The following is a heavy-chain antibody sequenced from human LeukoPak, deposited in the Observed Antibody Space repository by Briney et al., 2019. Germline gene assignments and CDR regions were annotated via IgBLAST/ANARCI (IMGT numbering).Heavy chain of an antibody. V-gene: IGHV3-7*01. CDR2: ANQDESEK. Sequence: GGSLRLSCAASGFTFSNYWMDWVRQAPGKGLEWVANANQDESEKNYVDSVKGRFTISRDNAKSSLHLQMNSLRAEDTAIYYCARYPRLTTLGATAFDIWGQGTMVTVSS. J-gene: IGHJ3*02. CDR3: ARYPRLTTLGATAFDI. CDR1: GFTFSNYW. D-gene: IGHD5-12*01.